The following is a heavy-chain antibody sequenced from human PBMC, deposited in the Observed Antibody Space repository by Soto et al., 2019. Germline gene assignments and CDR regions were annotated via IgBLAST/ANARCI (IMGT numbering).Heavy chain of an antibody. CDR1: GGSISSGDYY. D-gene: IGHD3-9*01. CDR3: ARGPYDILTQYYYGMDV. V-gene: IGHV4-30-4*01. Sequence: PWETLSLTCTVSGGSISSGDYYWSWIRQPPGKGLEWIGYIYYSGSTYYNPSLKSRVTISVDTSKNQFSLKLSSVTAADTAVYYCARGPYDILTQYYYGMDVWGQGTTVTVS. CDR2: IYYSGST. J-gene: IGHJ6*02.